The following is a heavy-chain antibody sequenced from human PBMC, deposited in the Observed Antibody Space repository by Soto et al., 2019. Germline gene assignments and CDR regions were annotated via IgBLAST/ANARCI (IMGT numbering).Heavy chain of an antibody. V-gene: IGHV3-15*01. CDR3: TTIVVVPAAKWSDAFDI. J-gene: IGHJ3*02. CDR2: IKSKTDVGTT. Sequence: GGSLRLSCAASGFTFSNAWMSWVRQAPGKGLEWVGRIKSKTDVGTTDYAAPVKGRFTISRDDSKNTLYLQMNSLKTEDTAVYYCTTIVVVPAAKWSDAFDIWGQGTMVTVSS. D-gene: IGHD2-2*01. CDR1: GFTFSNAW.